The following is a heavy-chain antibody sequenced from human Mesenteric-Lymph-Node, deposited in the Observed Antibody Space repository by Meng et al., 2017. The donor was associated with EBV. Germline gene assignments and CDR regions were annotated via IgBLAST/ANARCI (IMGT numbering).Heavy chain of an antibody. CDR3: ARRGKVGAGY. CDR2: INHSGST. J-gene: IGHJ4*02. V-gene: IGHV4-34*01. D-gene: IGHD1-26*01. Sequence: VALQLWGAGLLNPSVTLSLTCAVYGGSFIGYYWNWIRQPPGKGLEWIGEINHSGSTNYNPSLKSRVTISVDTSKNQFSLKLSSVTAADTAVYYCARRGKVGAGYWGQGTLVTVAS. CDR1: GGSFIGYY.